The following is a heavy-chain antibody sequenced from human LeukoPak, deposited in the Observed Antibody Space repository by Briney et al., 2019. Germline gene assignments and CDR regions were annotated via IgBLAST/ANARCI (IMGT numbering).Heavy chain of an antibody. CDR3: AGGGAVVI. CDR2: ISWNSGSI. J-gene: IGHJ3*02. V-gene: IGHV3-9*01. D-gene: IGHD1-26*01. Sequence: GRSLRLSCAASGFTFDDYAMHWVRQAPGKGLEWVSGISWNSGSIGYADSVKGRFTISRDNAKNSLYLQMNSLRAEDTALYYRAGGGAVVIWGQGTMVTVSS. CDR1: GFTFDDYA.